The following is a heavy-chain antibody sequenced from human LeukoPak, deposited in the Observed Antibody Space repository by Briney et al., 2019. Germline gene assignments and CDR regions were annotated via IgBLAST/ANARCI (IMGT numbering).Heavy chain of an antibody. J-gene: IGHJ4*02. CDR2: ISGSDGST. Sequence: PGGSLRLSCAASGFTFSSYAMTWVRQAPDKGLEWVPAISGSDGSTYYAVSVKGRFTISRDDSQNTLYLQMNSLSAEDTAVYYCAKVETSGGANCYALDYWGQGTLVTVSS. D-gene: IGHD2-2*01. CDR3: AKVETSGGANCYALDY. CDR1: GFTFSSYA. V-gene: IGHV3-23*01.